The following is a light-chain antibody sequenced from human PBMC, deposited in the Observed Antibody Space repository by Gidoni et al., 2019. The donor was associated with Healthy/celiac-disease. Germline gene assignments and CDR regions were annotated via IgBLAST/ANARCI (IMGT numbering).Light chain of an antibody. Sequence: QSVLTPPPSASGPPGQRVNISCSGSSSNIGSNTVNWYQQLPGTAPKLLIYSNNQRPSGVPDRFSGSKSGTSASLAISGLQSEDEADYYCAAWDDSLNGFYVFGTGTKVTVL. J-gene: IGLJ1*01. V-gene: IGLV1-44*01. CDR3: AAWDDSLNGFYV. CDR1: SSNIGSNT. CDR2: SNN.